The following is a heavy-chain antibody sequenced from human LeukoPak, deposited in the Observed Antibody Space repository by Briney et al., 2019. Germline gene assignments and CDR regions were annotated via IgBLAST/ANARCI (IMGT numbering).Heavy chain of an antibody. V-gene: IGHV3-23*01. CDR2: ISASGGST. CDR1: GFTFSSYA. Sequence: TGGSLRLSCAASGFTFSSYAMSWVRQAPGKGLEWVSAISASGGSTYYADSVKGRFTISRDNSKNTLYLQMNSLRAEDTAVYYCAKGIWSGYRWYFDYWGQGTLVTVSS. J-gene: IGHJ4*02. D-gene: IGHD3-3*01. CDR3: AKGIWSGYRWYFDY.